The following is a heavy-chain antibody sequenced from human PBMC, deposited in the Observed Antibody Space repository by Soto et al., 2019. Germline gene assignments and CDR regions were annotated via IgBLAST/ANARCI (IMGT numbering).Heavy chain of an antibody. V-gene: IGHV4-31*02. CDR3: ARDRRLVVAGIRYYGMDV. J-gene: IGHJ6*02. Sequence: WTWIRQHPGKGLEWVGYIYHSGTTYYNPSLKSRLIISVDTSKNQFSLKMRSVTAADTAVYYCARDRRLVVAGIRYYGMDVWGQGTTVTVSS. CDR2: IYHSGTT. D-gene: IGHD6-13*01.